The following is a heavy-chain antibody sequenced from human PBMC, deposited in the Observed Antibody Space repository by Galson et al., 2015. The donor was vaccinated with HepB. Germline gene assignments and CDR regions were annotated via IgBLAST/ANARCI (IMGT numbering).Heavy chain of an antibody. CDR1: GGSLSSGSYY. CDR2: IYPSGSS. V-gene: IGHV4-61*02. J-gene: IGHJ3*01. Sequence: TLSLTCTVSGGSLSSGSYYWSWIRQPAGKGLEWIGRIYPSGSSDYSPSLRSRVTMSVDTSKNQFSLKLSSVTAADTAVYYCARLLTAAGAFDVWGQGTMVPVSS. D-gene: IGHD6-13*01. CDR3: ARLLTAAGAFDV.